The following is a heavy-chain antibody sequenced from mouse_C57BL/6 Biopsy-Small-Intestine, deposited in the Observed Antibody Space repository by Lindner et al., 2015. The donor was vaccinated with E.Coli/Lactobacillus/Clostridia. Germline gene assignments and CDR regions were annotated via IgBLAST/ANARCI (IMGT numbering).Heavy chain of an antibody. CDR1: GYTFTDYY. CDR3: ARGGPSNWDVDY. CDR2: INPYNGGT. D-gene: IGHD4-1*01. J-gene: IGHJ2*01. V-gene: IGHV1-19*01. Sequence: VQLQESGPVLVKPGASVKMSCKASGYTFTDYYMNWVKQSHGKSLEWIGVINPYNGGTSYNQKFKGKATLTVDKSSSTAYMELNSLTSEDSAVYYCARGGPSNWDVDYWGQGTTLTVSS.